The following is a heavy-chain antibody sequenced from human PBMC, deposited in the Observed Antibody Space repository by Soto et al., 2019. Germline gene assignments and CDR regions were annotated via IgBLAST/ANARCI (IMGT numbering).Heavy chain of an antibody. CDR1: GGSISSGDYY. CDR3: SRGAGPPWFDP. J-gene: IGHJ5*02. Sequence: LSLTCTVSGGSISSGDYYWSWIRQPAGQGLEWIGRVYVAGGSNYNPSLKSRATISLDRSKNEFSLRLTSVTAADTAVYFCSRGAGPPWFDPWGQGILVTVSS. V-gene: IGHV4-61*02. CDR2: VYVAGGS.